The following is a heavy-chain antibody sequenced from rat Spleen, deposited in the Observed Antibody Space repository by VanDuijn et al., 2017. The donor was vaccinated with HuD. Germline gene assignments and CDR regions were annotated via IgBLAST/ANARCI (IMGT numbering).Heavy chain of an antibody. CDR3: ARLTIGS. CDR1: GFSLTSYS. V-gene: IGHV2S63*01. Sequence: EVQLKESGPGLVQPSQTLSLTCTVSGFSLTSYSVSWVRQPSGKGSEWMGRMWYDGDTAYNSALKSRLSISRDTSKNQVFLKMNSLQTEDTAMYFCARLTIGSWGQGTLVTVSS. D-gene: IGHD1-3*01. CDR2: MWYDGDT. J-gene: IGHJ3*01.